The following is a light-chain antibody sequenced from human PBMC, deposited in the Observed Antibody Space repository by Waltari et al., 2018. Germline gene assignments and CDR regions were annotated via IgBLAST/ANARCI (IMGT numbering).Light chain of an antibody. CDR3: SIVVI. Sequence: QSALTQPPSASGSPGQSVTISCTGTSSDVGVYNFVSWYQQHPGKAPKHLIYEVYKRPPGVPAGFAGSKSGNTASLTVSGLQTEDEADYAGSIVVIFGGGTKLTVL. V-gene: IGLV2-8*01. CDR1: SSDVGVYNF. J-gene: IGLJ2*01. CDR2: EVY.